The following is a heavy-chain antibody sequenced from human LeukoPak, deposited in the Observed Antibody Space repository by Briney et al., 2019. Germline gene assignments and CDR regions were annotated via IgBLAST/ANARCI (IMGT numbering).Heavy chain of an antibody. V-gene: IGHV1-18*01. CDR3: AREVSADGDGYSYGYDY. D-gene: IGHD5-18*01. CDR1: GYTFTSYG. Sequence: GASVKVSCKASGYTFTSYGISWVRQAPGQGLEWMGWISAYNGNTNYAQKLQGRVTMTTDTSTSTAYMELRSLRSDDTAVYYCAREVSADGDGYSYGYDYWGQGTLVTVSS. J-gene: IGHJ4*02. CDR2: ISAYNGNT.